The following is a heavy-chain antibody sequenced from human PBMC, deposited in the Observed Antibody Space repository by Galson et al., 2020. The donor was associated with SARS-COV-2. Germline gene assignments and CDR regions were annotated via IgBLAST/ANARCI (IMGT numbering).Heavy chain of an antibody. V-gene: IGHV4-39*07. D-gene: IGHD6-6*01. CDR2: VNNDGNT. Sequence: TPSLTCTVSVGSTSRTTYYCGWIRQPPGKGLEWIGSVNNDGNTIYKSSLKSRVTISVDTSKNQFSLKVTSVTAAGTAVYYCARDLKYSSSSQSGYWGQGILVTVSS. CDR3: ARDLKYSSSSQSGY. J-gene: IGHJ4*02. CDR1: VGSTSRTTYY.